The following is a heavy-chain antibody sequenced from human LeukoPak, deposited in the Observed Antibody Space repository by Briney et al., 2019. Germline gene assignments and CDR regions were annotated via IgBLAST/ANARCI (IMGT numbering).Heavy chain of an antibody. Sequence: GGSLRISCAASGFTVSSNYMNWVRQAPGKGLGWGSVIYSGGSTYYADSVKGRFTISRDNSKNTLYLQMNSLRAEDTAVYYCARMDFWSGQLDYWGQGTLVTVSS. V-gene: IGHV3-66*02. CDR3: ARMDFWSGQLDY. CDR1: GFTVSSNY. CDR2: IYSGGST. J-gene: IGHJ4*02. D-gene: IGHD3-3*01.